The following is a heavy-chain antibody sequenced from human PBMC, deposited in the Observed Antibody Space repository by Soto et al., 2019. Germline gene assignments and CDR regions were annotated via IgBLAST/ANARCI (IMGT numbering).Heavy chain of an antibody. Sequence: SETLSLTCAVSGYSISSGYYWGWIRQPPGKGLEWIGSIYHSGSTYYNPSLKSRVTISVDTSKNQFSLKLSSVTAADTAVYYCARAVSIAARQSYYYGMDVWGQGTTVTVSS. CDR3: ARAVSIAARQSYYYGMDV. D-gene: IGHD6-6*01. V-gene: IGHV4-38-2*01. CDR2: IYHSGST. J-gene: IGHJ6*02. CDR1: GYSISSGYY.